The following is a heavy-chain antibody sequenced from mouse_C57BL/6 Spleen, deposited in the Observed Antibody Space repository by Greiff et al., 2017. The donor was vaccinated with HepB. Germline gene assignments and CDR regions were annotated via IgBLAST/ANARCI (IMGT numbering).Heavy chain of an antibody. V-gene: IGHV1-18*01. Sequence: EVQLQQSGPELVKPGASVKIPCKASGYTFTDYNMDWVKQSHGKSLEWIGDINPNNGGTIYNQKFKGKATLTVDKSSSTAYMELRSLTSEDTAVYYCARGGYDYDEENYAMDYWGQGTSVTVSS. D-gene: IGHD2-4*01. CDR3: ARGGYDYDEENYAMDY. J-gene: IGHJ4*01. CDR2: INPNNGGT. CDR1: GYTFTDYN.